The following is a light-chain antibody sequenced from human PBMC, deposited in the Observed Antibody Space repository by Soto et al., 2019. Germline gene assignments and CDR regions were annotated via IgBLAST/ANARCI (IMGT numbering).Light chain of an antibody. J-gene: IGKJ1*01. CDR1: QGVSTW. V-gene: IGKV1-5*01. Sequence: IQLTPSPSSLSASVGAPVTITCRASQGVSTWLAWYQQTPGKAPKLLMYDASTLESGAPGRFSGSGSGTEFTLTISSLQPEDFATYHCQEYKTWTFGQGTKVDI. CDR2: DAS. CDR3: QEYKTWT.